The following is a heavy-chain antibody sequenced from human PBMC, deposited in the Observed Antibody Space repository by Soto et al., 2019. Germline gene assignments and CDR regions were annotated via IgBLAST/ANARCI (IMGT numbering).Heavy chain of an antibody. CDR1: GGSFSGYY. Sequence: SETLSLTCAVYGGSFSGYYWSWIRQPPGKGLEWIGEINHSGSTNYNPSLKSRVTISVDTSKNQFSLNLRSVTAADTAVYYCARTNRPYYYYMDVWGQGTTVTVSS. J-gene: IGHJ6*03. CDR2: INHSGST. V-gene: IGHV4-34*01. CDR3: ARTNRPYYYYMDV.